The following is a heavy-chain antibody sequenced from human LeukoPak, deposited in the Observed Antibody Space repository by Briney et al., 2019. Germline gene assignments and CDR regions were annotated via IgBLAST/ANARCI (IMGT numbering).Heavy chain of an antibody. CDR1: GFTFSSYW. CDR2: IKTDGTKK. CDR3: ARDGIDGFIDY. D-gene: IGHD5-24*01. V-gene: IGHV3-7*01. Sequence: GGSLRLSCAASGFTFSSYWMSWVRQAPGKGLDWVANIKTDGTKKYYVDSVKGRFTISRDNAKNSLYLQMNSLRAEDTAVYYCARDGIDGFIDYWGQGTLVTVSS. J-gene: IGHJ4*02.